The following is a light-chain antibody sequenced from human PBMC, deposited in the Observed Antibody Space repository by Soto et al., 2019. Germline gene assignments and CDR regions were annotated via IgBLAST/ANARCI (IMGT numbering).Light chain of an antibody. Sequence: SVLTQPPSASGTPGQRVTISCSGSSSNIGSNTVNWYQQLPGTAPKLLIYSNNQRPSGVPDRFSGSKSGTSASLAISGLQSEDEADYYCAAWDESLNGYVFGNGTKVTVL. J-gene: IGLJ1*01. CDR2: SNN. V-gene: IGLV1-44*01. CDR3: AAWDESLNGYV. CDR1: SSNIGSNT.